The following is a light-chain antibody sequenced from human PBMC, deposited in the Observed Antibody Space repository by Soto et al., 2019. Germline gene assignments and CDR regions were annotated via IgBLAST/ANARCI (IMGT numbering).Light chain of an antibody. CDR2: GAS. V-gene: IGKV3-20*01. Sequence: EIVLTQSPGTLSLSPGDRATLSCRASQSLSSNYLAWYRQKPGQAPRLLIFGASRRATDIPDRFSGSGSGTDFALTITRLDPADFAVYFCQQYDTFPRTFGQGTKVEIQ. J-gene: IGKJ1*01. CDR3: QQYDTFPRT. CDR1: QSLSSNY.